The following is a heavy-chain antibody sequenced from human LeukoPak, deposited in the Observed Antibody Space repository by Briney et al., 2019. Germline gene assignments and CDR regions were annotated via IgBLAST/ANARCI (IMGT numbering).Heavy chain of an antibody. CDR2: ISSSGSTI. D-gene: IGHD6-19*01. CDR3: ARETIAVADPGCFGY. V-gene: IGHV3-48*03. J-gene: IGHJ4*02. CDR1: GFTFSNYE. Sequence: GGSLRLSCAASGFTFSNYELNWVRQAPGKGLEWVSYISSSGSTIYYADSVKGRFTISRDNAKNSLYLQMNSLRAEDTAVYYCARETIAVADPGCFGYWGQGTLVTVSS.